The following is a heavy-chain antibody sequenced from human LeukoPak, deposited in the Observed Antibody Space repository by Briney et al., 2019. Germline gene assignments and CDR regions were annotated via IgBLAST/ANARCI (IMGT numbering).Heavy chain of an antibody. CDR1: GFTFINYD. CDR3: AKPHSSGWYYFDS. V-gene: IGHV3-30*18. J-gene: IGHJ4*02. D-gene: IGHD6-19*01. Sequence: GGSLRLSCAASGFTFINYDMNWVRQAPGQGLEWVAVISHDGNNKFYADSVKGRFTISRDNSQNTLYLQMNSLRAEDTAIYYCAKPHSSGWYYFDSWGLGTLVTVSS. CDR2: ISHDGNNK.